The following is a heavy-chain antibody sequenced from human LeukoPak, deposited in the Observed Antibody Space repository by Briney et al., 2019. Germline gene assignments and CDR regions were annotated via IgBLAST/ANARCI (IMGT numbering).Heavy chain of an antibody. J-gene: IGHJ4*02. D-gene: IGHD2-2*01. V-gene: IGHV4-38-2*02. CDR3: ARVSTGYKFFDY. Sequence: SETLSLTCTVSGYSISSGYYWGWIRQPPGKGLEWIGSIYHSGSTYHNPSLKSRVTISVDTSKNQLSLKVSSVTAADTAVYYCARVSTGYKFFDYWGQGTLVTVSS. CDR1: GYSISSGYY. CDR2: IYHSGST.